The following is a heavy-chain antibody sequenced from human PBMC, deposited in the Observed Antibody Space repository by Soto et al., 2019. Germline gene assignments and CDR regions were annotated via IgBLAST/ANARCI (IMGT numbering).Heavy chain of an antibody. Sequence: QVQLQQWGAGLLKPSETLSLTCAVYGGSFSGYYWSRIRQPPGKGLEWIGEINHSGSTNYNPSLKSRVTISVDTSKNQFSPKLSSVTAADTAVYYCARAYCSGGSYYLMFDYWGQGTLVTVSS. CDR1: GGSFSGYY. D-gene: IGHD2-15*01. V-gene: IGHV4-34*01. J-gene: IGHJ4*02. CDR2: INHSGST. CDR3: ARAYCSGGSYYLMFDY.